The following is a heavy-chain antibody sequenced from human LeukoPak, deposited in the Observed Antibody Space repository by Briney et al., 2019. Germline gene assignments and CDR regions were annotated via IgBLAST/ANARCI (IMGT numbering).Heavy chain of an antibody. J-gene: IGHJ5*02. CDR1: GXTFSNYA. CDR3: AKSAVAGSSYRWFDP. CDR2: ISGSGGST. V-gene: IGHV3-23*01. D-gene: IGHD6-19*01. Sequence: PGGSLRLSCAASGXTFSNYAMSWVRQAPGKGLEWVSAISGSGGSTYYTDSVKGRFTISRDNPTNTLYLQMNSLRAEDTAVYYCAKSAVAGSSYRWFDPWGQGTLVTVSS.